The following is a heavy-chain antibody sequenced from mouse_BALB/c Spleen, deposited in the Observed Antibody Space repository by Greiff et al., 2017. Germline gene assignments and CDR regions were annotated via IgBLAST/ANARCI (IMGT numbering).Heavy chain of an antibody. CDR1: GYSITSDYA. CDR2: ISYSGST. J-gene: IGHJ3*01. V-gene: IGHV3-2*02. Sequence: EVKLMESGPGLVKPSQSLSLTCTVTGYSITSDYAWNWIRQFPGNKLEWMGYISYSGSTSYNPSLKSRISITRDTSKNQFFLQLNSVTTEDTATYYCARGDLLWYSFAYWGQGTLVTVSA. CDR3: ARGDLLWYSFAY. D-gene: IGHD2-10*01.